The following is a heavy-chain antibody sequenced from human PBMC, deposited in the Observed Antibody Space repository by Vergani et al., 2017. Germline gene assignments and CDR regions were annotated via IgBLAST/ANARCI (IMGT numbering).Heavy chain of an antibody. V-gene: IGHV3-23*04. Sequence: VQLVESRGGVVQPGRSLRLSCAASGFTFSRYGFHWVRQAPGKGLEWVSAISGSSGRTYYSASVKGRFTISRDNSKNTLYLQVNSLRAEDTAVYYCAGGFYGKAPSQTYYYYMDVWGKGTTVTVSS. D-gene: IGHD4-17*01. J-gene: IGHJ6*03. CDR3: AGGFYGKAPSQTYYYYMDV. CDR2: ISGSSGRT. CDR1: GFTFSRYG.